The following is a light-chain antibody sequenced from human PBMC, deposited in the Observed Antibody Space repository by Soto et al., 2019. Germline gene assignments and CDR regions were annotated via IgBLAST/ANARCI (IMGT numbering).Light chain of an antibody. CDR2: RNN. J-gene: IGLJ1*01. CDR1: ISYIGSKP. CDR3: AAWDDRLSAYV. Sequence: QSVLTQPPSASGTPGQRVTISCSGGISYIGSKPVYWHQHLPGTAPKLLVYRNNQPPSGVPDRFSDSKSGTSAFLAIRGLRSEDEADYYCAAWDDRLSAYVFGTRTKVTVL. V-gene: IGLV1-47*01.